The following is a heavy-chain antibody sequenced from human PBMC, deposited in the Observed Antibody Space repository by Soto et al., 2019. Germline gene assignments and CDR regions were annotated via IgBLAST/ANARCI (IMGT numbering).Heavy chain of an antibody. Sequence: GGSLRLSCAASGFTFSSYSMNWVRQAPGKGLEWVSSISSSSSYIYYADSVKGRFTISRDNAKNSLYLQMNSLRAEDTAVYYCARASSAPLDYFDYWGQGTLVTVSS. J-gene: IGHJ4*02. V-gene: IGHV3-21*01. CDR3: ARASSAPLDYFDY. CDR1: GFTFSSYS. CDR2: ISSSSSYI.